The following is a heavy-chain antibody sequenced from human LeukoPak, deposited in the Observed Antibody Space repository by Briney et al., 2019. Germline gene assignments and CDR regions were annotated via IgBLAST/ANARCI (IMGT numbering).Heavy chain of an antibody. J-gene: IGHJ6*03. CDR2: ISYDGSNK. CDR3: ARRGYDILIGYPAYYMDV. V-gene: IGHV3-30-3*01. Sequence: AGGSLRLSCAASGFTFSTYAMHWVRQAPGKGLEWVAVISYDGSNKYYADSVKGRFTISRDSSKNTLYLQMNSLRAEDTAVYYCARRGYDILIGYPAYYMDVWGKGTTVTVSS. D-gene: IGHD3-9*01. CDR1: GFTFSTYA.